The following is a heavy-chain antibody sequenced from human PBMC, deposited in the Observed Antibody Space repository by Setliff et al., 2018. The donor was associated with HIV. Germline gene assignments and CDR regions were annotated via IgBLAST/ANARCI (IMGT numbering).Heavy chain of an antibody. Sequence: KVSCKVSGGNFNTYGISWVRQAPGQGLKWMGGIIPVFDTSKYLQKFQGRVTITADEFTSTVYMEVRRLMSEDSAVYYCARDRVLPSAIRGGWLDPWGQGTLVTVS. D-gene: IGHD2-2*02. CDR2: IIPVFDTS. V-gene: IGHV1-69*01. CDR3: ARDRVLPSAIRGGWLDP. CDR1: GGNFNTYG. J-gene: IGHJ5*02.